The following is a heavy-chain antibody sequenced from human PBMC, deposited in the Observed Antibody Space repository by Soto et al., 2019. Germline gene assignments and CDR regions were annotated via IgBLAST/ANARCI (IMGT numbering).Heavy chain of an antibody. CDR3: ATSPLVRFLEWLLPFDP. V-gene: IGHV1-24*01. CDR1: GYTLTELS. D-gene: IGHD3-3*01. CDR2: FDPEDGET. J-gene: IGHJ5*02. Sequence: GASVKVSCTVSGYTLTELSMRWVRQAHGKGLEWMGGFDPEDGETIYAQKFQGGVTMTEDTSTDTAYMELSSLRSEDTAVYYCATSPLVRFLEWLLPFDPWGQGTLVTVSS.